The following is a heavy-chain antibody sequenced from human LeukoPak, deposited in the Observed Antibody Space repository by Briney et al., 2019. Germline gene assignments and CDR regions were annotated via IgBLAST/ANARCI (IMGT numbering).Heavy chain of an antibody. V-gene: IGHV4-34*01. CDR3: ARGVLGPYYFDL. J-gene: IGHJ2*01. CDR1: GGTFRGYY. D-gene: IGHD7-27*01. CDR2: IHYTGAT. Sequence: SETLSLTCAVYGGTFRGYYGRWIRQPPGKGLEWIGEIHYTGATNYKPSLKSRVTISGDPSKNQVSLRVYSVTAADTAVYYCARGVLGPYYFDLWGRGTLVTVSP.